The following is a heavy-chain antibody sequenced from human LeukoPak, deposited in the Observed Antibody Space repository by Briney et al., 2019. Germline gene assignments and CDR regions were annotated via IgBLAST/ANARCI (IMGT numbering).Heavy chain of an antibody. CDR2: IWPFDSEV. D-gene: IGHD6-19*01. V-gene: IGHV5-51*01. CDR1: GYSFTSYW. Sequence: GESLKISCKASGYSFTSYWIAWVRQMPGKGLEWMGIIWPFDSEVRYSPSFQGQVTISVDKSSSTAYLQWSRLKASDTAVYYCARHGKYSSGSHYFDDWGQGILVTVSS. CDR3: ARHGKYSSGSHYFDD. J-gene: IGHJ4*02.